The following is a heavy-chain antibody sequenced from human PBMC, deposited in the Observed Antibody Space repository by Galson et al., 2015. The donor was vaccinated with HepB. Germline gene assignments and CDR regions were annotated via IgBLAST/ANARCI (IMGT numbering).Heavy chain of an antibody. CDR3: AKTPYGAGIFCGLDM. Sequence: SLRLSCAASGFTFSTSAMSWVRQAPGKGLQWLSDISGSGGSTSYADSAKGRFTISRDNSKNMVYLEMNSLRVEDTAIYYCAKTPYGAGIFCGLDMWGQGTVVTVSS. CDR1: GFTFSTSA. CDR2: ISGSGGST. J-gene: IGHJ3*02. D-gene: IGHD3-10*01. V-gene: IGHV3-23*01.